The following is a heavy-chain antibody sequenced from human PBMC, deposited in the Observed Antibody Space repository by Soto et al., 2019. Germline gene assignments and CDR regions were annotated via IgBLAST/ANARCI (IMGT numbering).Heavy chain of an antibody. CDR3: AKDDCSSTSCYQRYFDY. D-gene: IGHD2-2*01. Sequence: GGSLRLSCAASGFTFSSYAMSWVRQAPGKGLEWVSAISGSGGSTYYADSVKGRFTISRDNSKNTLYLQMNSLRAEDTAVNYCAKDDCSSTSCYQRYFDYWGQGTLVTVSS. V-gene: IGHV3-23*01. CDR2: ISGSGGST. J-gene: IGHJ4*02. CDR1: GFTFSSYA.